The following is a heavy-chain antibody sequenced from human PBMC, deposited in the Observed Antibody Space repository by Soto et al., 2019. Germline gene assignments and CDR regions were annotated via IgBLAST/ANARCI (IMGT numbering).Heavy chain of an antibody. Sequence: PSETLSLTCTVSGGSISSYYWSWIRQPPGKGLEWIGYIYYSGSTNYNPSLKSRVTISVDTSKNQFSLKLSSVTAADTAVYYCARPTWGPYGSGSYYEFDPWGQGTLVTVSS. J-gene: IGHJ5*02. V-gene: IGHV4-59*08. D-gene: IGHD3-10*01. CDR1: GGSISSYY. CDR3: ARPTWGPYGSGSYYEFDP. CDR2: IYYSGST.